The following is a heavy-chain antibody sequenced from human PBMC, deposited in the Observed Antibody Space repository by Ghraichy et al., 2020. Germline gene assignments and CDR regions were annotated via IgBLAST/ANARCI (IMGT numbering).Heavy chain of an antibody. CDR3: TRHVTELGETFDS. J-gene: IGHJ4*02. CDR2: INPNTGHS. V-gene: IGHV1-2*06. D-gene: IGHD3-16*01. Sequence: ASVNVSCKASGYTFTDYYIHWVRQAPGQGLEWMGRINPNTGHSHYVQKFQDRVTMTRDTSISTIYMELRSLTSDDAAVYYCTRHVTELGETFDSWGQGTLVTVSS. CDR1: GYTFTDYY.